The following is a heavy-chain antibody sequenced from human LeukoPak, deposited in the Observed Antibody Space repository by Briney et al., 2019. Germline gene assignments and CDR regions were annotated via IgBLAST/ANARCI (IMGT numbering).Heavy chain of an antibody. V-gene: IGHV4-39*07. CDR2: IYYSGSI. J-gene: IGHJ6*02. CDR3: ARGGYSYGWYYYYGMDV. D-gene: IGHD5-18*01. Sequence: SETLSLTCTVSGGSISSSSYYWGWIRQPPGKGLEWIGSIYYSGSIYYNPSLKSRVTISVDTSKNQFSLKLSSVTAADTAVYYCARGGYSYGWYYYYGMDVWGQGTTVTVSS. CDR1: GGSISSSSYY.